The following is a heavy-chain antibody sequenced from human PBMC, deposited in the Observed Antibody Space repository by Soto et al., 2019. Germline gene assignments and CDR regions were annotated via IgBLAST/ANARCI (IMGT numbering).Heavy chain of an antibody. CDR3: AREKARGVWYYFDY. CDR2: IYTSGST. CDR1: GGSISRYY. Sequence: PETLSLTSTVSGGSISRYYCIWIRPPAGKGLEWIGRIYTSGSTNYNPSLKSRVTMSVDTSKNQFSLKLSSVTAADTAVYYCAREKARGVWYYFDYWGQGTLVTVSS. J-gene: IGHJ4*02. D-gene: IGHD3-10*01. V-gene: IGHV4-4*07.